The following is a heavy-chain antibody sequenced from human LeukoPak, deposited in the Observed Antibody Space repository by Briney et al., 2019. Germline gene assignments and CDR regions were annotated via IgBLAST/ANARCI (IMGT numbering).Heavy chain of an antibody. CDR1: GFTFSSYW. Sequence: GGSLRLSCAASGFTFSSYWMSWVRQAPGKGLEWVANIKQDGSEKYYVDSVKGRFTISRDNAKSSLYLQMNSLRAEDTAVYYCARGGHYDAFDIWGQGTMVTVSS. CDR3: ARGGHYDAFDI. J-gene: IGHJ3*02. V-gene: IGHV3-7*03. CDR2: IKQDGSEK.